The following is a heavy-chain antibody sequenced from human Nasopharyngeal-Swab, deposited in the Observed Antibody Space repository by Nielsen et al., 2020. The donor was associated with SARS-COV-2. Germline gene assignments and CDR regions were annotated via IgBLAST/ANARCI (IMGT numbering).Heavy chain of an antibody. Sequence: ASVKVSCKASGYTFTSYYMHWVRQAPGQGLEWMGIINPGGGSTSYAQKFQGRVTMTRDTSTSTVYMELSSLRSEDTAVYYCARDRVNTVTTVEPPFWKGYYYYGMDVWGQGTTVTVSS. J-gene: IGHJ6*02. V-gene: IGHV1-46*01. CDR1: GYTFTSYY. CDR2: INPGGGST. D-gene: IGHD4-17*01. CDR3: ARDRVNTVTTVEPPFWKGYYYYGMDV.